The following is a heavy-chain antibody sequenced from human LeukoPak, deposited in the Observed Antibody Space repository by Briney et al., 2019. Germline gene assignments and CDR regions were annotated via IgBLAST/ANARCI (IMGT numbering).Heavy chain of an antibody. Sequence: ASVKVSCKASGGTFSSYAISWVRQAPGQGLEWMGWISAYNGNTNYAQKLQGRVTMTTDTSTSTAYMELRSLRSDDTAVYYCARVSVGSSWSDYWGQGTLVTVSS. J-gene: IGHJ4*02. CDR1: GGTFSSYA. CDR3: ARVSVGSSWSDY. V-gene: IGHV1-18*01. D-gene: IGHD6-13*01. CDR2: ISAYNGNT.